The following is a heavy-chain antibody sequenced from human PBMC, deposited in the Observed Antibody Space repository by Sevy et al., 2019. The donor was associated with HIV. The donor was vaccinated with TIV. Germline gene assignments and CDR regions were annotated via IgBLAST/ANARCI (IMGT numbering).Heavy chain of an antibody. CDR2: ISSSSSYI. Sequence: GGSLRLSCAASGFTFSSYSMNWVRQAPGKGLEWVSSISSSSSYIYYADSVKGRFTISRDNAKNSLYLQMNSLRAEDTAVYYCARDFKLRYFDWLSPPGYWGQGTLVTVSS. J-gene: IGHJ4*02. CDR3: ARDFKLRYFDWLSPPGY. D-gene: IGHD3-9*01. CDR1: GFTFSSYS. V-gene: IGHV3-21*01.